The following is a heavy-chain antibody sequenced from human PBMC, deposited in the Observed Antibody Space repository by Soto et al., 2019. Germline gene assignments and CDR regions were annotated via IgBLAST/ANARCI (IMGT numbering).Heavy chain of an antibody. D-gene: IGHD6-19*01. J-gene: IGHJ5*02. Sequence: SETLSLTCTVSGGSISGSYWSWIRQTPGKVLEWVGYIHYSGSTNYNPSLKSRVTMSVDSAKNQFSLQLSSVTAADTAVYYCAREKALASTGWLDPWGQGTLVTVSS. CDR1: GGSISGSY. CDR2: IHYSGST. CDR3: AREKALASTGWLDP. V-gene: IGHV4-59*01.